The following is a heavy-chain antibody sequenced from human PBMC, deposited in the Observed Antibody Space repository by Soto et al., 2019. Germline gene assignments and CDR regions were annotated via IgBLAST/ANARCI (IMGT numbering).Heavy chain of an antibody. CDR1: GGTFSSYA. CDR3: ARASTAATAMVMDYYYYYGMDV. CDR2: IIPIFGTA. D-gene: IGHD5-18*01. Sequence: QVQLVQSGAEVKKLGSSVKVSCKASGGTFSSYAISWVRQAPGQGLEWMGGIIPIFGTANYAQKFQGRVTITADESTSTAYMELSSLRSEDTAVYYCARASTAATAMVMDYYYYYGMDVWGQGTTVTVSS. V-gene: IGHV1-69*01. J-gene: IGHJ6*02.